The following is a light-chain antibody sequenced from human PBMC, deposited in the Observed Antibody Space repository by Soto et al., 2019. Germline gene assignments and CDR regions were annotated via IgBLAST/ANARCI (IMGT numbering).Light chain of an antibody. Sequence: DIQMTQSPSTLSASVGDRVTITCRASQSISSYLAWYQQKPGKAPKLLIYQASNLESGVPSRFSGSGSGTEFTLTISGLQPDDFATYYCQQYNTYSRTFGQGTKVDIK. CDR2: QAS. CDR1: QSISSY. V-gene: IGKV1-5*03. J-gene: IGKJ1*01. CDR3: QQYNTYSRT.